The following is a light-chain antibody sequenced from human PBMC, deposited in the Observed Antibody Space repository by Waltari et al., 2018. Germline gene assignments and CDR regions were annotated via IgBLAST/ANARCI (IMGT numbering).Light chain of an antibody. CDR2: EAS. J-gene: IGKJ1*01. CDR1: QNIGRY. Sequence: EIVLTQSPGTLSLSPGERATLSCRASQNIGRYLAWYQQKPGQAPRLLIYEASRRATGIPDRFSCRWFGTDVSLTISRLEPEDCAVDYCQNHERLPATFGQGTKVEIK. V-gene: IGKV3-20*01. CDR3: QNHERLPAT.